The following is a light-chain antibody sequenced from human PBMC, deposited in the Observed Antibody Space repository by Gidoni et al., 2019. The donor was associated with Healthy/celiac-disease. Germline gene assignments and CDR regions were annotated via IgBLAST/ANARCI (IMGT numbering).Light chain of an antibody. CDR1: QSVSSY. CDR2: DAS. CDR3: QQRSNWPT. V-gene: IGKV3-11*01. J-gene: IGKJ4*01. Sequence: DIVLTQSPATLSLSPGESATLSCRASQSVSSYLAWYQQKPGQAPRLLIYDASNRATGIPARFSGSGSGTDFTLTISSREPEEFAVYYCQQRSNWPTFXGXTKVEIK.